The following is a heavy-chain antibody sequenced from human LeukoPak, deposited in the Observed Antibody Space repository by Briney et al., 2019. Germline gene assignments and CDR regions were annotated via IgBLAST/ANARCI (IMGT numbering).Heavy chain of an antibody. D-gene: IGHD3-16*02. CDR1: GGSISSGGYY. Sequence: SQTLSLTCTVSGGSISSGGYYWSWIRQHPGEGLEWIGYIYYSGSTYYNPSLKSRVTISVDTSKNQFSLKLSSVTAADTAVYYCARSRFRYTGVADYWGQGTLVTVSS. CDR2: IYYSGST. V-gene: IGHV4-31*03. J-gene: IGHJ4*02. CDR3: ARSRFRYTGVADY.